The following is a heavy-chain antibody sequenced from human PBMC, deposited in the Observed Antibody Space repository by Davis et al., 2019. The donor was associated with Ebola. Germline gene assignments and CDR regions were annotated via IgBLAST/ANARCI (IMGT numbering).Heavy chain of an antibody. CDR3: ARESSSYLGDGNY. Sequence: GESLKISCAASGFTFSSYSMNWVRQAPGKGLEWVSYISSSSSTIYYADSVKGRFTISRDNAKNSLYLQMNSLRDEDTAVYYCARESSSYLGDGNYWGQGTLVTVSS. CDR2: ISSSSSTI. V-gene: IGHV3-48*02. CDR1: GFTFSSYS. D-gene: IGHD1-26*01. J-gene: IGHJ4*02.